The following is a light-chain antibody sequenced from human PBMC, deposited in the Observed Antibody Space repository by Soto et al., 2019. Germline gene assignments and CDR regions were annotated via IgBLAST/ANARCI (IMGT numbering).Light chain of an antibody. Sequence: EIVLTQSPGTLSFSPGERATLSCRASQSVSSSYLAWYQQKPGQAPRLLIYGASSRATGIPDRFSGSGSGTDFTLTISRLEPEDFAVYYCQQYGSSPPTFGQATKVEIK. V-gene: IGKV3-20*01. CDR3: QQYGSSPPT. CDR2: GAS. J-gene: IGKJ1*01. CDR1: QSVSSSY.